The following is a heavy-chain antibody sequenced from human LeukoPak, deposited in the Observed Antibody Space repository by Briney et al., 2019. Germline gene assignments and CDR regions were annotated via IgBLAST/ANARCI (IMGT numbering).Heavy chain of an antibody. CDR1: RVTFSSYG. J-gene: IGHJ4*02. D-gene: IGHD3-10*01. CDR3: AKDRAWEVRGFGDYDY. Sequence: PGGSLRLSCAASRVTFSSYGMRWVRQAPGKGREWVAFIRYDRSNEYYADSVKGRFTISRDNSKNTLYLQMNSLRPEDTAVYYCAKDRAWEVRGFGDYDYWGQGTLVTVSS. V-gene: IGHV3-30*02. CDR2: IRYDRSNE.